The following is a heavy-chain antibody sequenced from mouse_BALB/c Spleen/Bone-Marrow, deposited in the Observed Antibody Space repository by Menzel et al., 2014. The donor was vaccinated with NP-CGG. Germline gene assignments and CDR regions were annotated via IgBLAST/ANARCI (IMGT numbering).Heavy chain of an antibody. CDR1: GFAFSGYD. Sequence: EVKLVDSGGGLVKPGGSLKLSCAASGFAFSGYDMSWVRQTPEKRLEWVAYISSGSINTYYPDTVKGRFTISRDNAKNTLYLQMNSLKSEDRAMYYCARQRGYAFALDYWGQGTSVTVPS. J-gene: IGHJ4*01. V-gene: IGHV5-12-1*01. D-gene: IGHD2-2*01. CDR2: ISSGSINT. CDR3: ARQRGYAFALDY.